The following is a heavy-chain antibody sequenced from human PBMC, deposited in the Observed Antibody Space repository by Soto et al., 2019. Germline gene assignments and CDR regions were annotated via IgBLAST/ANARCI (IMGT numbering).Heavy chain of an antibody. V-gene: IGHV4-39*01. D-gene: IGHD3-3*02. J-gene: IGHJ3*02. CDR3: VRYDRINMKPYSPEGFHI. CDR2: VYYGGAIFYSGNI. CDR1: GDSISSSNSH. Sequence: SETLSLTCTVSGDSISSSNSHWGWTRQPPGKGLEYIGSVYYGGAIFYSGNIYYNPSLKSRVTISVDTSKNQFSLRLSSVTAADTGVYYCVRYDRINMKPYSPEGFHIWGQGTMVTVS.